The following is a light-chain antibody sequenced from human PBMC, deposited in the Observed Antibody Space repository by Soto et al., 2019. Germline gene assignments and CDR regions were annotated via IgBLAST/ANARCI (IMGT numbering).Light chain of an antibody. CDR1: QSVSSIF. Sequence: EIVLTQSPGTLSLSPGERATLSCRASQSVSSIFLAWYQQKPGQTPRLLVCGASSRATGIPDRFSGGGSGTDFTLTISRLEPEDFAVYYCQHYGGSLWTFGQGTKVDIK. CDR3: QHYGGSLWT. J-gene: IGKJ1*01. CDR2: GAS. V-gene: IGKV3-20*01.